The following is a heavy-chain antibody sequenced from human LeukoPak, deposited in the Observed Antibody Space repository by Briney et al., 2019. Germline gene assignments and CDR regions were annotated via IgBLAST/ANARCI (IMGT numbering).Heavy chain of an antibody. CDR1: GFTFSSYW. J-gene: IGHJ4*02. CDR3: ARSYGDSPLYYFDY. D-gene: IGHD4-17*01. Sequence: GGSLRLSCAASGFTFSSYWMHWVRQAPGKGLVWVSRINSDGSSTSYADSVKGRFTISRDNAKNTLYLQMNSLRAEDTAVYYCARSYGDSPLYYFDYWGQETLVTVSS. CDR2: INSDGSST. V-gene: IGHV3-74*01.